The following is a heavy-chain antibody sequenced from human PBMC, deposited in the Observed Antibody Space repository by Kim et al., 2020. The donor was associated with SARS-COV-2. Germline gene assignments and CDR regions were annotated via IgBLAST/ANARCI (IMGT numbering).Heavy chain of an antibody. V-gene: IGHV4-31*03. CDR3: ATPRYSGSPGAFDI. CDR1: GGSISSGGYY. Sequence: SETLSLTCTVSGGSISSGGYYWSWIRQHPGKGLEWIGYIYYSGSTYYNPSLKSRVTISVDTSKNQFSLKLSSVTAADTAEYYCATPRYSGSPGAFDIWSQGTMVTVSS. CDR2: IYYSGST. J-gene: IGHJ3*02. D-gene: IGHD1-26*01.